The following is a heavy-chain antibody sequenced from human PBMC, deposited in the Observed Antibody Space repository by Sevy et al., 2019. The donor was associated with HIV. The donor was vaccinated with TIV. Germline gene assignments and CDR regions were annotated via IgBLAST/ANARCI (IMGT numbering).Heavy chain of an antibody. D-gene: IGHD2-21*02. V-gene: IGHV3-11*01. Sequence: GGSLRLSCAASGFTFSDYYMSWIRQAPGKGLEWVSYISSSGSTIYYADSVKGRFTISRDNAKNSLSLQMNSLRAEDTAVYYCAREGVVVVTAMGYYGMDVWGQGTTVTVSS. CDR1: GFTFSDYY. CDR3: AREGVVVVTAMGYYGMDV. CDR2: ISSSGSTI. J-gene: IGHJ6*02.